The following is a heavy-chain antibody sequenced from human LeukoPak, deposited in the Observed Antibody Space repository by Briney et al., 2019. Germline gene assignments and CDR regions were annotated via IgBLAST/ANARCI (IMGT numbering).Heavy chain of an antibody. CDR1: GGSISNYY. J-gene: IGHJ5*02. D-gene: IGHD3-10*01. CDR3: ARDRGGSGSYFPNWFDP. Sequence: SETLSLTCTVSGGSISNYYWSWIRQPPGKGLEWIGYIYYSGSTNYNPSLKSRVTISVDTSKNQFSLKLSSVTAADTAVYYCARDRGGSGSYFPNWFDPWGQGTLVTVSS. CDR2: IYYSGST. V-gene: IGHV4-59*01.